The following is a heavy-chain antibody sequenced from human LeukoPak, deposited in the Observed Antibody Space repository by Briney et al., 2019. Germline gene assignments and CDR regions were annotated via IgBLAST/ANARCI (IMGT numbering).Heavy chain of an antibody. Sequence: SETLSLTCTVSGGSISSGGYYWSWIRQHPGKGLEWIGYIYYSGSTYYNPSLKSRVTISVDTSKNQFSLKLSSVTAADTAVYYCARGPRNTMIVVVTPYYYYGMDVWGQGTTVTVSS. D-gene: IGHD3-22*01. J-gene: IGHJ6*02. CDR3: ARGPRNTMIVVVTPYYYYGMDV. V-gene: IGHV4-31*03. CDR1: GGSISSGGYY. CDR2: IYYSGST.